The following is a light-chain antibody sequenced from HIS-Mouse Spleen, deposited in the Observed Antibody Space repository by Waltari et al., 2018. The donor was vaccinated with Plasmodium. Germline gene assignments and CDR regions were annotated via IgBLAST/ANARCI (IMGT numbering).Light chain of an antibody. CDR2: EVS. CDR1: SSDVGSYTL. J-gene: IGLJ3*02. Sequence: QSALTQPASVSGSPGQSIPISCTGTSSDVGSYTLVSWYQQHPGKAPKLMIYEVSKRPSGVSNRFSGSKSGNTASLTISGLQAEDEADYYCCSYAGSSTNWVFGGGTKLTVL. CDR3: CSYAGSSTNWV. V-gene: IGLV2-23*02.